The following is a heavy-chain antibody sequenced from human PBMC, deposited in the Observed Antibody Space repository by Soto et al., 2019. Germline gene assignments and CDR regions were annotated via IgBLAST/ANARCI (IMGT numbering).Heavy chain of an antibody. J-gene: IGHJ6*02. D-gene: IGHD3-10*01. Sequence: GGSLRLSCAASGFTFSSYGMHWVRQAPGKGLEWVAVIWYDGSNKYYADSVKGRFTISRDNSKNTLYLQMNSLRAEDTAVYYCARVGFTTFGEFVYYYYYGMDVWGQGTTVTVSS. CDR1: GFTFSSYG. V-gene: IGHV3-33*01. CDR3: ARVGFTTFGEFVYYYYYGMDV. CDR2: IWYDGSNK.